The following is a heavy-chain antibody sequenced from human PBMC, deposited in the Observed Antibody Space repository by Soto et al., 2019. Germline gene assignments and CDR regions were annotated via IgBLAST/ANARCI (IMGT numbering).Heavy chain of an antibody. V-gene: IGHV4-39*01. CDR1: GGSISSSSYY. D-gene: IGHD3-10*01. J-gene: IGHJ4*02. Sequence: QLQLQESGPGLVKPSETLSLTCTVSGGSISSSSYYWGWIRQPPGKGLEWIGRIYYSGSTYYNPSLKSRATIPVAPSKNQFSLKLSSVTAADTAVYYCAPLWGQDWGQGTLVTVSS. CDR2: IYYSGST. CDR3: APLWGQD.